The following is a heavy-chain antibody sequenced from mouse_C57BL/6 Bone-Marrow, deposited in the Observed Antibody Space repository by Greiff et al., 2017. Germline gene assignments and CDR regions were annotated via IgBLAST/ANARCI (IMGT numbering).Heavy chain of an antibody. J-gene: IGHJ2*01. CDR1: GYTFTDYN. D-gene: IGHD1-1*01. CDR3: AKNQFITTVVATPYYCDY. V-gene: IGHV1-22*01. Sequence: VQLQQSGPELVKPGASVKMSCKASGYTFTDYNMHWVKQSHGKSLEWIGYINPNNGGTSYNQKFKGKATLTVNKSSSTAYMELRSLTSEDSAVYYCAKNQFITTVVATPYYCDYWGQGTTLTVSS. CDR2: INPNNGGT.